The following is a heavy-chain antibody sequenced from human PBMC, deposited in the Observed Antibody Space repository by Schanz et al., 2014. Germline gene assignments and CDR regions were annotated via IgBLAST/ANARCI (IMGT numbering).Heavy chain of an antibody. J-gene: IGHJ4*02. CDR3: ARDHTTESYYSAGPPIDY. V-gene: IGHV3-23*01. CDR1: GFTFSTHA. CDR2: ISDSGDTA. Sequence: EMQLLESGGGLIQPGGSLRLSCAASGFTFSTHAMSWVRQAPGKGLEWVSLISDSGDTAYYADSVKGRFTISRDNSKNTLFLQMNSLRAEDTAVYYCARDHTTESYYSAGPPIDYWGQGTLVTVSS. D-gene: IGHD1-26*01.